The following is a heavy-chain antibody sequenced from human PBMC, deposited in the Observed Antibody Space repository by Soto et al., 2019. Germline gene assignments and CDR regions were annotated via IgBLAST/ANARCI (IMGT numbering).Heavy chain of an antibody. V-gene: IGHV4-34*01. CDR1: VGSFSVYY. Sequence: QVQLQQWGPGLLRPSETLSLTCAVYVGSFSVYYWCWIRQPPGKGLEWIGEINHSGSTNYNPSLKSRVTISVDTSKNQFSLKLSSVTAADTAVYYCARGPSYGMDVWGQGTTVTVSS. J-gene: IGHJ6*02. CDR2: INHSGST. CDR3: ARGPSYGMDV.